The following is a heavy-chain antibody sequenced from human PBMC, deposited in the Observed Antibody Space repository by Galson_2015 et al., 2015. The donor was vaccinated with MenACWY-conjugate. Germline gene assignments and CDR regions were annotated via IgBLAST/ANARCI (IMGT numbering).Heavy chain of an antibody. J-gene: IGHJ4*02. V-gene: IGHV3-74*01. CDR3: ARLGGNYTTTSHFDY. Sequence: SLRLSCAASGFTFSTYWMHWVRQAPGKGLVWVSRINSDGRSKSYADSVKVRFTISRDNAKNTLYLQMNSLRAEDTAVYYCARLGGNYTTTSHFDYWGQGSLVTVSS. CDR1: GFTFSTYW. CDR2: INSDGRSK. D-gene: IGHD1-26*01.